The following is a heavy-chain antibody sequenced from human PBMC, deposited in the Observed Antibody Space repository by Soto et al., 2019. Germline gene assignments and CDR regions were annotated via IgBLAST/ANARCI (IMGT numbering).Heavy chain of an antibody. CDR2: INPNSGGT. CDR3: ARGRGIVATIIDY. V-gene: IGHV1-2*02. Sequence: ASVKVSCKASGYTFTGYYMHWVRQAPGQGLEWMGWINPNSGGTNYAQKFQGRVTMTRDTSISTAYMELSSLRSEDTAVYYCARGRGIVATIIDYWGQGPLVTVSS. CDR1: GYTFTGYY. J-gene: IGHJ4*02. D-gene: IGHD5-12*01.